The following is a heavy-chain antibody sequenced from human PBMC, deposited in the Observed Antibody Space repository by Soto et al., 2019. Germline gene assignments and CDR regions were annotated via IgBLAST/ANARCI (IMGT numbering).Heavy chain of an antibody. D-gene: IGHD6-19*01. Sequence: SETLSLTCTVSGDSVSSGGYYWSWIRQPPGKGLEWIGYSYSSGSANYNPSLKSRGTISRDTSKNQISLKVASVTAADTAGYYCARGFSSVSMDAWGQGTTVTVS. V-gene: IGHV4-61*08. CDR3: ARGFSSVSMDA. CDR2: SYSSGSA. J-gene: IGHJ6*01. CDR1: GDSVSSGGYY.